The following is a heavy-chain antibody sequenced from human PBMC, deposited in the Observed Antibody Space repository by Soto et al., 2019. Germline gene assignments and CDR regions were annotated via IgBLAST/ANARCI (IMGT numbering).Heavy chain of an antibody. D-gene: IGHD2-2*01. Sequence: GGSLRLSCAASGFPFSSYSMNWVRQAPGKGLEWVSSISSSSSYIYYANSVKGRFTISRDNAKNSLYLQMNSLRAEDTAVYYCASSVVPAAIFDYWGQGTLVTVSS. CDR2: ISSSSSYI. J-gene: IGHJ4*02. V-gene: IGHV3-21*01. CDR3: ASSVVPAAIFDY. CDR1: GFPFSSYS.